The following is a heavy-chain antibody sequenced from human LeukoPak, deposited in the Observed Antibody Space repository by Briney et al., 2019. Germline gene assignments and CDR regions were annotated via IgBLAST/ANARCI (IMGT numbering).Heavy chain of an antibody. CDR3: ARASGPRHAWDQ. V-gene: IGHV4-59*01. J-gene: IGHJ4*02. D-gene: IGHD2-2*01. CDR1: GGSISNYY. CDR2: IYNTGSA. Sequence: SETLSLTCTVSGGSISNYYWTWIRQPPGRGLEWIGYIYNTGSASYNPSLKTRVTISVDKSKNQFSLKMSSVTAADTAVYYCARASGPRHAWDQRGQGTLVTVS.